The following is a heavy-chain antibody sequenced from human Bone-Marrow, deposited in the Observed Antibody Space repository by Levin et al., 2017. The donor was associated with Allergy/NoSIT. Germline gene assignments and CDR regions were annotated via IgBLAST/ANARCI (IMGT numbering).Heavy chain of an antibody. CDR3: AKAHGYIFD. CDR1: GLSLGNFA. V-gene: IGHV3-23*01. D-gene: IGHD2-2*02. J-gene: IGHJ4*02. CDR2: ISKNGDT. Sequence: GESLKISCAASGLSLGNFAMDWVRQAPGKGLEWVSSISKNGDTYYADAVRGRFTISRDDSKNTVFLQMDSLRAEDTAIYYCAKAHGYIFDWGPGTLVTVSS.